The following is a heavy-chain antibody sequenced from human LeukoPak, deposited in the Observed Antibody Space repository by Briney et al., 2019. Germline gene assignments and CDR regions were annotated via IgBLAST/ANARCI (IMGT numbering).Heavy chain of an antibody. V-gene: IGHV3-7*03. CDR2: IKEDGSER. CDR1: GFTLSSYW. Sequence: GGSLRLSCEVSGFTLSSYWMSWVRQAPGKGLEWVACIKEDGSERYYVNSVKGRFTISRDNAKNSLYLQVNSLRAEDTALYYCARGRAFDIWGQGTMVTVSS. CDR3: ARGRAFDI. J-gene: IGHJ3*02.